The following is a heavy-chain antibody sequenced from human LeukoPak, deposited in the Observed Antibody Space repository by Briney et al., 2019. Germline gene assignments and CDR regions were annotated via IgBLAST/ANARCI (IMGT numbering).Heavy chain of an antibody. CDR3: AKDLSGFLGMPYSSSWYTPWYYGMDV. D-gene: IGHD6-13*01. J-gene: IGHJ6*02. CDR2: IWYDGSNE. V-gene: IGHV3-33*06. CDR1: GFSFSSYA. Sequence: GGSLRLSCAASGFSFSSYAMHWVRQAPGKGLEWLAIIWYDGSNEYYVDSVKGRFTISRDNSKNTLYLQMNSLRAEDTAVYYCAKDLSGFLGMPYSSSWYTPWYYGMDVWGQGTTVTVSS.